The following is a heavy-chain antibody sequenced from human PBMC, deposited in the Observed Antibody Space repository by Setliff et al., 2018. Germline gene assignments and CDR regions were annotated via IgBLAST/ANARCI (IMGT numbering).Heavy chain of an antibody. Sequence: ASVKVSCKASGYSFTMYGVNWVRQAPGQGLEWMAWISAFTGFTQYSQKFKGRVTVTKDASTSTAYLDLGSLTSDDTAVYYCLRDRPYSSSPEDVFDIWGQGTAVTVSS. CDR3: LRDRPYSSSPEDVFDI. CDR2: ISAFTGFT. J-gene: IGHJ3*02. D-gene: IGHD6-6*01. CDR1: GYSFTMYG. V-gene: IGHV1-18*01.